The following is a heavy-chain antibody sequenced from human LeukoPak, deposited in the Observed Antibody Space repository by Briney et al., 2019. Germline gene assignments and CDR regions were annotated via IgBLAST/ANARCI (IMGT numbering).Heavy chain of an antibody. V-gene: IGHV1-2*02. CDR1: GYTFTGYY. CDR2: INPSSGGT. CDR3: ARDPLYYYDSSGYYGGADY. Sequence: ASVKVSCKASGYTFTGYYMHWVRQAPGQGLEWMGWINPSSGGTNYAQKFQGRVTMTRDTSISTAYMELSRLRSDDTAVYYCARDPLYYYDSSGYYGGADYWGQGTLVTVSS. J-gene: IGHJ4*02. D-gene: IGHD3-22*01.